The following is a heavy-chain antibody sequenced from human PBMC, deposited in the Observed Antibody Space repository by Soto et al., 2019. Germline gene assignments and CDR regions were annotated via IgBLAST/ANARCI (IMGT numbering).Heavy chain of an antibody. CDR2: IDPRDSQT. J-gene: IGHJ5*02. Sequence: TGESLKISCTGFGYTFTTFWISWVRQMPGKGLEWMGMIDPRDSQTNYIPSFQGHVTISVDKSISTAYLQWDSLKASDTAMYYCARLFCSTDTCDSWFDPWGQGTLVTVSS. CDR3: ARLFCSTDTCDSWFDP. D-gene: IGHD1-26*01. V-gene: IGHV5-10-1*01. CDR1: GYTFTTFW.